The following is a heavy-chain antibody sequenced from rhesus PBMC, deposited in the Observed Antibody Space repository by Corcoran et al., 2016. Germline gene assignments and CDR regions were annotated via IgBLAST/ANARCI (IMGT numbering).Heavy chain of an antibody. CDR2: IFGSIGST. V-gene: IGHV4S7*01. Sequence: QLQLQESGPGLVKPSETLSLTCAVSGGSISGGYGWSWLRPPPGKGLEWIGQIFGSIGSTYYNPSLKSRVTMSTDTSKNQFSLKLSSVTAADTAVYYCARGGIVGATRLDYWGQGVLVTVSS. D-gene: IGHD1-44*02. CDR1: GGSISGGYG. J-gene: IGHJ4*01. CDR3: ARGGIVGATRLDY.